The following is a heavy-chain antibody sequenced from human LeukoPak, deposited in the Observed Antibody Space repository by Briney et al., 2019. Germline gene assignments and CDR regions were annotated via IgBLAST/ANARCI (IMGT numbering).Heavy chain of an antibody. D-gene: IGHD2-2*01. CDR3: ARDLLPYCSSTSCYAFDY. J-gene: IGHJ4*02. Sequence: GASVKVSFKASGCTFTSYGISWVRQAPGQGLEWMGLINAYNCHTHYAQKLQGRVTMTTDASTSTAYMELRSLRSDDTAVYYCARDLLPYCSSTSCYAFDYWGQGTLVTVSS. CDR1: GCTFTSYG. CDR2: INAYNCHT. V-gene: IGHV1-18*01.